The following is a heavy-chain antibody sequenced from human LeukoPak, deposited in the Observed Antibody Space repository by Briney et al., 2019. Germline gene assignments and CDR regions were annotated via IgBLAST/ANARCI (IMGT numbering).Heavy chain of an antibody. CDR2: IRSKAHRYAT. V-gene: IGHV3-73*01. CDR1: GFTFNGSA. Sequence: PGGSLRLSCATSGFTFNGSALHWVRQASGQRLEWVGRIRSKAHRYATAYAASVKGRFTVSRDDSKNMAYLQMNSLKTEDTAIYYCTRRHYGDYVVDNWGQGTLVTVSS. J-gene: IGHJ4*02. CDR3: TRRHYGDYVVDN. D-gene: IGHD4-17*01.